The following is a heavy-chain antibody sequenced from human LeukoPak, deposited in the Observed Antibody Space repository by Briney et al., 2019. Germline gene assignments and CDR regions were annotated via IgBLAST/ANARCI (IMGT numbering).Heavy chain of an antibody. CDR2: ISSSSSTI. V-gene: IGHV3-48*01. Sequence: PGGSLRLSCAASGFTFSSYSMNWVRQAPGKGLEWVSYISSSSSTIYYADSVKGRFTISRDNAKNSLYLQMNSLRAEDTAVYYCARVSIELAVAGTQIFDYWGQGTLVTVSS. CDR3: ARVSIELAVAGTQIFDY. D-gene: IGHD6-19*01. J-gene: IGHJ4*02. CDR1: GFTFSSYS.